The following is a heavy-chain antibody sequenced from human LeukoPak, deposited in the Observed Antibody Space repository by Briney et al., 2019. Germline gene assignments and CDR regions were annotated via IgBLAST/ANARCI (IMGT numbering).Heavy chain of an antibody. CDR2: ISGDGGST. V-gene: IGHV3-43*02. D-gene: IGHD5-24*01. CDR3: AKEMATITSLDY. J-gene: IGHJ4*02. Sequence: GGSLRLSCAASGFTFDDYAMHWVRQAPGKGLEWVSLISGDGGSTYYADSVEGRFTISRDNSKNSLYLQMNSLRTEDTALYYCAKEMATITSLDYWGRGTLVTVSS. CDR1: GFTFDDYA.